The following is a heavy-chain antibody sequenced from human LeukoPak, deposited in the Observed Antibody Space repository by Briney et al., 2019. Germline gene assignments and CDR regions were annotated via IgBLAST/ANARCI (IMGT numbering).Heavy chain of an antibody. CDR3: AKPQGSGSYFHYYYGMDV. CDR1: GFTFDDYA. J-gene: IGHJ6*02. Sequence: GGSLRLSCAASGFTFDDYAMHWVRQAPGKGLEWVSGISWNSGSIGYADSVKGRFTISRDNAKNSLYLQMNSLRAEDTALYYCAKPQGSGSYFHYYYGMDVWGQGTTVTVSS. V-gene: IGHV3-9*01. D-gene: IGHD3-10*01. CDR2: ISWNSGSI.